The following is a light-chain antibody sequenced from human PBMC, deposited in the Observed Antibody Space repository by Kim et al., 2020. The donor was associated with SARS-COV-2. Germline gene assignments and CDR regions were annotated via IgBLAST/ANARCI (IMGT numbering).Light chain of an antibody. CDR1: QSVGTS. CDR3: QQRSNWPPALS. V-gene: IGKV3-11*01. J-gene: IGKJ4*01. CDR2: DTV. Sequence: PGEGATLSGRASQSVGTSLAWYQQRPGQPPRLLIYDTVNRATGIPDRFSGSGSGTDFTLTISSLESEDFAVYYCQQRSNWPPALSFGGGTKVDIK.